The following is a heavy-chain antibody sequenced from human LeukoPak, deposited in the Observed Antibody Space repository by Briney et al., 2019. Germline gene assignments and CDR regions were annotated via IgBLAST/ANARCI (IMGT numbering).Heavy chain of an antibody. CDR1: GFTFTSYA. Sequence: GGSLRLSCAASGFTFTSYAMTWVRQAPGKGLEWVSTISGSGSNSYYADSVKGRFTISRDNSKNTLYLQMNSLRAEDTAVYYCAKDNMAAARQTFDYWGQGTLVTVSS. CDR3: AKDNMAAARQTFDY. V-gene: IGHV3-23*01. CDR2: ISGSGSNS. J-gene: IGHJ4*02. D-gene: IGHD6-6*01.